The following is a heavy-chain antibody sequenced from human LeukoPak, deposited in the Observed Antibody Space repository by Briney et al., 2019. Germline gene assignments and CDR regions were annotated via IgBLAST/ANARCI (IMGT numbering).Heavy chain of an antibody. CDR1: GFTFSSYS. V-gene: IGHV3-48*01. CDR2: ISSSSSTI. CDR3: ARDWGGSYVDY. Sequence: GGSLRLSCAASGFTFSSYSMNWVRQAPGKGLEWVSYISSSSSTIYYADSVKGRFTISRDNAKNSLYLQMNSLRAEDTVVYYCARDWGGSYVDYWGQGTLVTVSS. D-gene: IGHD1-26*01. J-gene: IGHJ4*02.